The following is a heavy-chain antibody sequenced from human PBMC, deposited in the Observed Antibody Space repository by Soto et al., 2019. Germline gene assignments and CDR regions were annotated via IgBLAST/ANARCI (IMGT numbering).Heavy chain of an antibody. CDR2: IKSDGSST. J-gene: IGHJ3*02. Sequence: GGSLRLSCAASGFTFSSYWMHWVRQAPGKGLVWVSRIKSDGSSTNYADSVKGRFTISRDNAKNTLYLQMNSLRAEDTAVYYCKTGTTNVLDISGQGSMVIVSS. CDR1: GFTFSSYW. D-gene: IGHD1-1*01. V-gene: IGHV3-74*01. CDR3: KTGTTNVLDI.